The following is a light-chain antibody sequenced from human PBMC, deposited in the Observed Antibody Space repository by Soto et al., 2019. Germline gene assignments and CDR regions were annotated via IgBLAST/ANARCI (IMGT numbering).Light chain of an antibody. CDR1: QSVSSIY. CDR2: DVS. V-gene: IGKV3-20*01. Sequence: EIVLRQSPGTLSLSPGERATLSCRASQSVSSIYLAWYQQKPGQAPRLLIYDVSSRATGIPDRFSGSGSGTDFTLTISRLEPEDFAVYYCQQSGSSPGTFGQGTKVEIK. J-gene: IGKJ1*01. CDR3: QQSGSSPGT.